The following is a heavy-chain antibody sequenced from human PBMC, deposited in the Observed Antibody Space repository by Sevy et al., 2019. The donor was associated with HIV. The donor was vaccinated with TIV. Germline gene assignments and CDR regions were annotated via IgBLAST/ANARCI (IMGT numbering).Heavy chain of an antibody. D-gene: IGHD1-26*01. CDR1: GFTFDTYS. CDR3: AKRLVSWDGMDV. Sequence: GGSLRLSCAASGFTFDTYSMNWVRQAPGKGLERVSFISGSSNYIYYADSVKGRFTVSRDNAKNSLYLQMNRVRAEDTAVYYCAKRLVSWDGMDVWGQGTTVTVSS. V-gene: IGHV3-21*01. CDR2: ISGSSNYI. J-gene: IGHJ6*02.